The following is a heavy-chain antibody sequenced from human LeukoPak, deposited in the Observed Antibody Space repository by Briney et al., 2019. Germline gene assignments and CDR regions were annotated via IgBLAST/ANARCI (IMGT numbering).Heavy chain of an antibody. CDR1: GYTFTSYG. CDR3: ARDQVSGWSLWYLGTIDEEPFDY. D-gene: IGHD6-19*01. CDR2: ISAYNGNT. V-gene: IGHV1-18*01. Sequence: ASVKVSFKASGYTFTSYGISWVRQAPGQGLEWMGWISAYNGNTNYAQKLQGRVTMTTDTSTSTAYMELRSLRSDDTAVYYCARDQVSGWSLWYLGTIDEEPFDYRGQGTLVTVSS. J-gene: IGHJ4*02.